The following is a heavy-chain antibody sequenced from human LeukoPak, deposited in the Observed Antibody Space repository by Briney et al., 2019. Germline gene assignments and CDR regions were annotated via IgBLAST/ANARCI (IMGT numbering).Heavy chain of an antibody. D-gene: IGHD3-10*01. V-gene: IGHV4-59*08. CDR1: GGSISSYY. Sequence: SETLSLTCTVSGGSISSYYWSWIRQPPRKGLEWIGYIYYSGSTNYNPSLKSRVTISVDTSKNQFSLKLSSVTAADTAVYYCARGYGSGSYYKYWGQGTLVTVSS. CDR3: ARGYGSGSYYKY. J-gene: IGHJ4*02. CDR2: IYYSGST.